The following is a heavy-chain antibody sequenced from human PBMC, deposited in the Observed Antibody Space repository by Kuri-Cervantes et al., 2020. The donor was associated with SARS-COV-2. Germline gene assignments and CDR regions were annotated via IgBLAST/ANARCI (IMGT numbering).Heavy chain of an antibody. D-gene: IGHD4/OR15-4a*01. V-gene: IGHV3-20*01. CDR1: GFTFDDYG. CDR2: INWNGGTT. Sequence: GESLKISCAVSGFTFDDYGMSWVRQAPGKGLKWVSGINWNGGTTGYADSVKGRCTISRDNAKSALFLQVNSLRAEDTAFYHCARHWRATIAEPFDAWGQGTLVTVSS. J-gene: IGHJ5*02. CDR3: ARHWRATIAEPFDA.